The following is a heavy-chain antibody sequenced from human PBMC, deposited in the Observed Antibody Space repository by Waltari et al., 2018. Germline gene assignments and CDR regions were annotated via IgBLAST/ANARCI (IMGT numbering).Heavy chain of an antibody. Sequence: QVQLVESGGGVVQPGRSLRLSCAASGFTFSSYAMHWVRQAPGKGLEWVAVISYDGSNKYYADSVKGRFTISRDNSKNTLYLQRNSLRAEDTAVYYCARDTGFDYWGQGTLVTVSS. V-gene: IGHV3-30-3*01. CDR3: ARDTGFDY. D-gene: IGHD4-17*01. J-gene: IGHJ4*02. CDR2: ISYDGSNK. CDR1: GFTFSSYA.